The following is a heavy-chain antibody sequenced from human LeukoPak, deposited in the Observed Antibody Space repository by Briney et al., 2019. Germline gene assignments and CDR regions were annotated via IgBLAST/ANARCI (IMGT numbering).Heavy chain of an antibody. D-gene: IGHD6-13*01. CDR1: GFIFSSYW. CDR3: ARDQGGSSSWYAFDI. V-gene: IGHV3-74*01. J-gene: IGHJ3*02. CDR2: INSDWSTT. Sequence: GGSLRLSCAASGFIFSSYWMHWVRQAPGRGLVWVSRINSDWSTTTYADSVKGRFTISRDNAKNTLYLQMNSLRAEDTAVYYCARDQGGSSSWYAFDIWGQGTMVTVSS.